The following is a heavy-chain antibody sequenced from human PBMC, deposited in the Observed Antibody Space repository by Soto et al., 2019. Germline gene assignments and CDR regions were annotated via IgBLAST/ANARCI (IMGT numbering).Heavy chain of an antibody. CDR1: GDSITTYY. Sequence: PSETLSLTCTVSGDSITTYYWSWIRQPQGKGLEWIGHIYRSGTTRYNPSVESRVTISVDTSKSQFSLELSSVTAADTAGYYCATVQMATIYFDCWGKGILVTVS. D-gene: IGHD5-12*01. CDR3: ATVQMATIYFDC. V-gene: IGHV4-59*01. CDR2: IYRSGTT. J-gene: IGHJ4*02.